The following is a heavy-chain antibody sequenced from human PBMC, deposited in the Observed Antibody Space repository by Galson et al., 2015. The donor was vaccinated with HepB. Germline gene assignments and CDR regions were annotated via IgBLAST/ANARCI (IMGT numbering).Heavy chain of an antibody. D-gene: IGHD4-17*01. V-gene: IGHV3-43*01. J-gene: IGHJ1*01. CDR1: GFTFDDYT. CDR3: ATSSTDPSGYFQH. Sequence: SLRLSCAASGFTFDDYTMHWVRQAPGKGLEWVSLISWDGGSTYYADSVKGRFTISRDNSKNSLYLQMNSLRTEDTALYYCATSSTDPSGYFQHWGQGTLVTVSS. CDR2: ISWDGGST.